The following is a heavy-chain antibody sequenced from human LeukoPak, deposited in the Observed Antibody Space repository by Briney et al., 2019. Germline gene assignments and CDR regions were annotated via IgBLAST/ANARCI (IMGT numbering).Heavy chain of an antibody. V-gene: IGHV3-11*01. Sequence: PGGSLRLSCAASGFTFSDYYMSWIRQAPGKGREWVSYINSSGSTIYYADSVKGRFTISRDNAKNSLYLQMNSLRAEDTAVYYCARRGFGELSHAYYYYYMDVWGKGTTVTVSS. CDR1: GFTFSDYY. D-gene: IGHD3-16*02. CDR3: ARRGFGELSHAYYYYYMDV. J-gene: IGHJ6*03. CDR2: INSSGSTI.